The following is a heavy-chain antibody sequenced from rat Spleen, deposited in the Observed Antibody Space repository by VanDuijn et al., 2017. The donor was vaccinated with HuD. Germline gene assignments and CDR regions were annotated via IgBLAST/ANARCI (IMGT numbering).Heavy chain of an antibody. CDR1: GFIFSDYY. J-gene: IGHJ2*01. D-gene: IGHD1-9*01. Sequence: EVQLVESDGGLVQPGRSLKLSCAASGFIFSDYYMAWVRQAPRKGLEWVATISYGDSSGHSGTYYRDSVKGRFTISRDNAKSTLSLQMDSLRSEDTATYYCARRHYGYTDYFDYWGQGVMVTVSS. V-gene: IGHV5-29*01. CDR3: ARRHYGYTDYFDY. CDR2: ISYGDSSGHSGT.